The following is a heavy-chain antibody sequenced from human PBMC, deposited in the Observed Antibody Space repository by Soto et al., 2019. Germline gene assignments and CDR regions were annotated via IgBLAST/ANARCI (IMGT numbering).Heavy chain of an antibody. J-gene: IGHJ4*02. CDR1: GGTFSSYA. D-gene: IGHD6-6*01. CDR2: IIPIFGTA. CDR3: AGGGEIGRLEQLVEDGRW. V-gene: IGHV1-69*12. Sequence: QVQLVQSGAEVKKPGSSVKVTCKASGGTFSSYAISWVRQAPGQGLEWMGGIIPIFGTANYAQKFQGRVTITADESTSTAYMELSSLGSEDAAVYYCAGGGEIGRLEQLVEDGRWWGQGALVTVSS.